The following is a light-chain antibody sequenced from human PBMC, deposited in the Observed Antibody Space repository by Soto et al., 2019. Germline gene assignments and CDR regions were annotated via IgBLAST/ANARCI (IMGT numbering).Light chain of an antibody. CDR1: QSISSW. V-gene: IGKV1-5*01. Sequence: DIQMTQSPSTLSASVGDRVTITCRASQSISSWLAWYQQKPGKAPKLLIYDASSLESGVPSRFSGSGSGTEFTLTISSLHPEDVATYYCQQYNSYWTFGQGTKVDIK. J-gene: IGKJ1*01. CDR3: QQYNSYWT. CDR2: DAS.